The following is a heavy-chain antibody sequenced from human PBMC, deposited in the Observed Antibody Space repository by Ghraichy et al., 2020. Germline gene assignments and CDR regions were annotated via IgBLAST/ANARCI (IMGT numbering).Heavy chain of an antibody. V-gene: IGHV4-39*07. J-gene: IGHJ4*02. D-gene: IGHD6-13*01. CDR3: ARDNLIAAAGFDY. CDR2: IYYSGST. Sequence: SQTLSLTCTVSGGSISSSSYYWGWIRQPPGKGLEWIGSIYYSGSTYYNPSLKSRVTISVDTSKNQFSLKLSSVTAADTAVYYCARDNLIAAAGFDYWGQGTLVTVSS. CDR1: GGSISSSSYY.